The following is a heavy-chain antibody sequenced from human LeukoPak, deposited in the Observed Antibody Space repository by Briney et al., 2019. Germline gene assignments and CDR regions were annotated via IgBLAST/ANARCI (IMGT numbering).Heavy chain of an antibody. J-gene: IGHJ6*02. Sequence: GASVKVSCKASGYTFTSYGISWVRQAPGQGLEWMGLISAYNGNTNYAQKLQGRVTMTTDTSTSTAYMELRSLRSDDTAVYYCARDLSYYDILTGYYRYYYGMDVWGQGTTVTVSS. CDR2: ISAYNGNT. CDR3: ARDLSYYDILTGYYRYYYGMDV. D-gene: IGHD3-9*01. V-gene: IGHV1-18*01. CDR1: GYTFTSYG.